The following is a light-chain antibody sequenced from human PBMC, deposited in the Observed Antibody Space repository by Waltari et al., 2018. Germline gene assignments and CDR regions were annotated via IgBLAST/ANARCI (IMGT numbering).Light chain of an antibody. Sequence: IVMTQFPDSLAVSLGETATINCRSSQSLFYTSNHKDYLGWYQQKPGLPPKLLIYGASTRESGVPDRFSGSGSVTDFTLTISSLQAEDVAVYYCLQYFDASRTFGQGTKLEIK. J-gene: IGKJ2*01. CDR3: LQYFDASRT. V-gene: IGKV4-1*01. CDR1: QSLFYTSNHKDY. CDR2: GAS.